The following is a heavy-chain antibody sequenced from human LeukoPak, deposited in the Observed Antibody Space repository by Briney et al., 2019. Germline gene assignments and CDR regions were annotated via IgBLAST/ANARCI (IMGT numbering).Heavy chain of an antibody. J-gene: IGHJ4*02. V-gene: IGHV4-59*01. CDR3: ARVDDPYSSGPYYFDY. D-gene: IGHD6-19*01. Sequence: SETLSLTCTVSGGSISSYYWSWIRQPPGKGLEWIGYIYYSGITNYNPSLKSRVTISVDTSKNQFSLKLSSVTAADTAVYYCARVDDPYSSGPYYFDYWGQGTLVTVSS. CDR1: GGSISSYY. CDR2: IYYSGIT.